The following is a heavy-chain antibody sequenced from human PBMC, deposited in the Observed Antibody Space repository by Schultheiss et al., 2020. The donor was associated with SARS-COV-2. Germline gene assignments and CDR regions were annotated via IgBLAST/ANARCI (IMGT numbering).Heavy chain of an antibody. J-gene: IGHJ5*02. D-gene: IGHD2-2*01. V-gene: IGHV3-21*04. Sequence: GGSLRLSCAASGFTFSSYAMSWVRQAPGKGLEWVSSISSSSSYIYYADSVKGRFTISRDNAKNTLYLQMNSLRAEDTAVYYCAKDGGYCSSTSCYVGWFDPWGQGTLVTVSS. CDR3: AKDGGYCSSTSCYVGWFDP. CDR2: ISSSSSYI. CDR1: GFTFSSYA.